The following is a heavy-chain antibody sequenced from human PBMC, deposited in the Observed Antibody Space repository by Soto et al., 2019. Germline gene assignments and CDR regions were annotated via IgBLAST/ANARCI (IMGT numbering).Heavy chain of an antibody. CDR3: AREGGESSDGLYYFDS. J-gene: IGHJ4*02. CDR1: GGSTSSDNY. CDR2: IYYSGNT. Sequence: SETLSLTCTVSGGSTSSDNYWSWIRQPPGKGLEWIGHIYYSGNTDYNPSLKSRLAISIDTSRNQFSLKLSSVTAADTAVYFCAREGGESSDGLYYFDSWGQGSLVTVSS. V-gene: IGHV4-30-4*01. D-gene: IGHD3-16*01.